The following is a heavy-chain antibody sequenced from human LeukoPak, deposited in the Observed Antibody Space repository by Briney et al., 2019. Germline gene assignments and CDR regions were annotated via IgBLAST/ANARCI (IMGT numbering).Heavy chain of an antibody. Sequence: GASVKVSCKASGYTFTSYYMHRVRQAPGQGLEWMGVINPSGGSTSYAQKLQGRVTITRDTSTSTVYMELSSLRSEDTAVYYCARGFYSSGWYGYFQHWGQGTLVTVSS. J-gene: IGHJ1*01. CDR3: ARGFYSSGWYGYFQH. V-gene: IGHV1-46*01. CDR2: INPSGGST. D-gene: IGHD6-19*01. CDR1: GYTFTSYY.